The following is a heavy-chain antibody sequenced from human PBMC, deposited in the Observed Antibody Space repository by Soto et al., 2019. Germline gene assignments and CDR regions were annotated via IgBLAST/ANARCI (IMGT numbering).Heavy chain of an antibody. CDR2: ISYDGSNK. CDR1: GFTFSSHA. V-gene: IGHV3-30-3*01. D-gene: IGHD3-9*01. CDR3: ARDGPPGYDILTGPEH. J-gene: IGHJ4*02. Sequence: GGSLRLSCATSGFTFSSHAMHWFRQAPGKGLEWVAVISYDGSNKYYADSVKGRFTISRDNSKNTLYLQMNSLRGEDTAVYYCARDGPPGYDILTGPEHWGQGTLVTVSS.